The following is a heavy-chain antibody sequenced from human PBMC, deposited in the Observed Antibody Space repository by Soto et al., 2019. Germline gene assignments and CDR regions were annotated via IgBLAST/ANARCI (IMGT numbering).Heavy chain of an antibody. J-gene: IGHJ6*02. Sequence: PGGSLRLSCAASGFTFSSYAMSWVRQAPGKGLEWVSAISGSGGSTYYADSVKGRFTISRDNSKNTLYLQMNNLRAEDSAVYFCARDYSYQRAMDVWGQGTTVTVS. V-gene: IGHV3-23*01. CDR1: GFTFSSYA. CDR3: ARDYSYQRAMDV. CDR2: ISGSGGST. D-gene: IGHD2-15*01.